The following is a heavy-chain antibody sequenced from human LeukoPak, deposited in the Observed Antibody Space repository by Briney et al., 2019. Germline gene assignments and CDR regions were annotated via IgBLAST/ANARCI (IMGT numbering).Heavy chain of an antibody. CDR1: GSSISSYY. Sequence: SETLPLTCTVSGSSISSYYWSWIRQPPGKGLEWIGYIYYSGSTNYNPSLKSRVTISVDTSKNQFSLKLSSVTAADTAVYYCASYNWNWSRAFDIWGQGTMVTVSS. D-gene: IGHD1-7*01. CDR2: IYYSGST. V-gene: IGHV4-59*01. J-gene: IGHJ3*02. CDR3: ASYNWNWSRAFDI.